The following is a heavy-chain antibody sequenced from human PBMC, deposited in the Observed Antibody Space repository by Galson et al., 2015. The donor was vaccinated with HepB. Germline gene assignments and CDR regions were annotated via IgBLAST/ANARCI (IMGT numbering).Heavy chain of an antibody. V-gene: IGHV3-23*01. CDR3: AKDGGSSTSCYFSYGDYCDAFDI. Sequence: SLRLSCAASGFTFSSYAMSWVRQAPGKGLEWVSAISGSGGSTYYADSVKGRFTISRDNSKNTLYLQMNSLRAEDTAVYYCAKDGGSSTSCYFSYGDYCDAFDIWGQGTMVTVSS. D-gene: IGHD2-2*01. J-gene: IGHJ3*02. CDR2: ISGSGGST. CDR1: GFTFSSYA.